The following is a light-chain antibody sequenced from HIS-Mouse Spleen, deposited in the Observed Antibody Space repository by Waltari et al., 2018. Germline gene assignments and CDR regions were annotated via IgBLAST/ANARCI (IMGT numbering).Light chain of an antibody. CDR3: YSTDSSGNHRV. Sequence: SYELTQLPSVSVSPGQTARITCPGDAVPKKYAYWYQQKSGQAPVLVIYEDSKRPSGIPERFSGSSSGTMATLTISGAQVEDEADYYCYSTDSSGNHRVFGGGTKLTVL. CDR2: EDS. CDR1: AVPKKY. V-gene: IGLV3-10*01. J-gene: IGLJ2*01.